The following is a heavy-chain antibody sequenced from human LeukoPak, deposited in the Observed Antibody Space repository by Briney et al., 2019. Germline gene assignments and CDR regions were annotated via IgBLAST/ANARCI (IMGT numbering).Heavy chain of an antibody. D-gene: IGHD2-15*01. Sequence: GGSLRLSCAASGFTFSSYAMSWVRQAPGKGLEWVSSISGSGGTTYYADSVKGRFTISRDNAKNTLYLQMNSLRAEDTAVYYCARRDNYDYWGQGTLVTVSS. V-gene: IGHV3-23*01. CDR1: GFTFSSYA. CDR2: ISGSGGTT. CDR3: ARRDNYDY. J-gene: IGHJ4*02.